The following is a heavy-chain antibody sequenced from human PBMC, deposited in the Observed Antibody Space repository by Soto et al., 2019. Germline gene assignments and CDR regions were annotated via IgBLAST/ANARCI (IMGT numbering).Heavy chain of an antibody. D-gene: IGHD3-22*01. Sequence: QVQLVQSGAEVKKPGSSVKVSCKASGGTFSSYAISWVRQAPGQGLEWMGGIIPIFGTANYAQKFQGRGTITADKSTSTAYMELSSLRSEDTAVYYCARVDYYDSRGYYGTCFDYWGQGTLVTVSS. CDR3: ARVDYYDSRGYYGTCFDY. CDR2: IIPIFGTA. J-gene: IGHJ4*02. CDR1: GGTFSSYA. V-gene: IGHV1-69*06.